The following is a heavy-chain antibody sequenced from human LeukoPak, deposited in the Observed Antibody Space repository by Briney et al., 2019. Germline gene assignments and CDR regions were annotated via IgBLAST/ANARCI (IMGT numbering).Heavy chain of an antibody. CDR1: GFTVSSNY. V-gene: IGHV3-53*01. CDR2: IYSGGST. CDR3: AKGRTRWVKEEYDY. Sequence: PGGSLRLSCAASGFTVSSNYMSWVRQAPGKGLEWVSVIYSGGSTYYADSVKGRFAIFRDNSKNTLFLQVNSLRAEDTAVYYCAKGRTRWVKEEYDYWGQGTLVTVSS. D-gene: IGHD4-23*01. J-gene: IGHJ4*02.